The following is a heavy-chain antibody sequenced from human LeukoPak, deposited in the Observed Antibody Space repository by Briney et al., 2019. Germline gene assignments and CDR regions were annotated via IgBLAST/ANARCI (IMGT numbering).Heavy chain of an antibody. J-gene: IGHJ4*02. CDR1: EFTFSSYA. CDR3: AKRGSGSCFSFEY. Sequence: PGGSLRLSCAASEFTFSSYAMSWARLAPGKGLEWVSTIGGSGGSTYYADSVKGRFTISRDNSKNTLYLQMNSLRAEDTAVYYCAKRGSGSCFSFEYWGQGTLVTVSS. D-gene: IGHD2-15*01. V-gene: IGHV3-23*01. CDR2: IGGSGGST.